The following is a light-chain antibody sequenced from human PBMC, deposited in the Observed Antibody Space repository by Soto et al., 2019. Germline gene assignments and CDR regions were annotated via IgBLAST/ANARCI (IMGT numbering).Light chain of an antibody. J-gene: IGKJ3*01. V-gene: IGKV3D-20*01. CDR1: QSISGY. CDR2: DAS. Sequence: EIVLTQSPATLSLSPGERATLSCGASQSISGYLAWYQQKPGLAPRLLIYDASSRATGIPDRFSGRGSGTDFTLTINRLEPEDFAVYYCQQYGTSLTFGPGTKVDIK. CDR3: QQYGTSLT.